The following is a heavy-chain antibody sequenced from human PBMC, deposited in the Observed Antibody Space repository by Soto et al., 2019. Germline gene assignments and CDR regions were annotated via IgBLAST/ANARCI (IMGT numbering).Heavy chain of an antibody. CDR1: GFTFNTYA. J-gene: IGHJ6*02. CDR2: ISGPGGST. V-gene: IGHV3-23*01. D-gene: IGHD3-3*02. CDR3: ARALIGIHGMDV. Sequence: EVPLLESGGGLVQPGGSLRLSCVASGFTFNTYAMNWVRQAPGKGLEWVSAISGPGGSTYYADSLKGRFTISRDNSRDTLYLQLNSLRAEDTAVYYCARALIGIHGMDVCGQGPTVTVSS.